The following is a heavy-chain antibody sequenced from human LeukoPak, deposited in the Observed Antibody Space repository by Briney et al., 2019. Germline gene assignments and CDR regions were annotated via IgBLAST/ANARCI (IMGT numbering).Heavy chain of an antibody. CDR2: IYYSGST. Sequence: SETLSLTCTVSGASISSYYWSWIRQPPGKGLEWIGYIYYSGSTNYNPSLKSRVTISVDTSKNQFSLKLSSVTAADTAVYYCARVTTSGYYYFDSWSQGTLVTVSS. J-gene: IGHJ4*02. CDR1: GASISSYY. V-gene: IGHV4-59*08. D-gene: IGHD5-12*01. CDR3: ARVTTSGYYYFDS.